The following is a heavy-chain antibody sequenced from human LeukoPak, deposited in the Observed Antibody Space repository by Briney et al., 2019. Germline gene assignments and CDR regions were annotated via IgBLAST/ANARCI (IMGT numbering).Heavy chain of an antibody. V-gene: IGHV4-59*01. CDR2: IYYSGST. Sequence: SETLSLTCTVSGGSISSYYWSWIRLPPGKGLEWIGYIYYSGSTNYNPSLKSRVTISVDTSKNQFSLKLSSVTAADTAVYYCARGMTTVTTSICYFDYRGQGTLVTVYS. D-gene: IGHD4-17*01. CDR1: GGSISSYY. CDR3: ARGMTTVTTSICYFDY. J-gene: IGHJ4*02.